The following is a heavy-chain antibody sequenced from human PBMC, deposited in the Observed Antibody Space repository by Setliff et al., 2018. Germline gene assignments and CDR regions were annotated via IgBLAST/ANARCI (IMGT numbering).Heavy chain of an antibody. V-gene: IGHV1-46*01. CDR2: INPGGGSA. CDR1: GYTFTSDA. Sequence: ASVKVSCKASGYTFTSDAMHWVRQAPGQGLEWMGIINPGGGSASYAEKFQGRVTMTRDTSTSTFYMEVNILRSDDTAVYYCARGGMAAANRKGVFEYWGQGTLVTVSS. J-gene: IGHJ4*02. CDR3: ARGGMAAANRKGVFEY. D-gene: IGHD6-13*01.